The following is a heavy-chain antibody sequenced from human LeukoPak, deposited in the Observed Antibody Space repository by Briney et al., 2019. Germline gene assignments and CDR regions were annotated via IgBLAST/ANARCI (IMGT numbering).Heavy chain of an antibody. CDR1: GFTFSSYW. J-gene: IGHJ4*02. Sequence: GGSLRLSCAASGFTFSSYWMHWVRQAPGKGLEWVSRVNSDGSSTNYADSVKGRFTISRDNSKNTLYLQMNSLRAEDTAVYYCARVNRRDGYNKSLDYWGQGTLVTVSS. D-gene: IGHD5-24*01. CDR3: ARVNRRDGYNKSLDY. CDR2: VNSDGSST. V-gene: IGHV3-74*01.